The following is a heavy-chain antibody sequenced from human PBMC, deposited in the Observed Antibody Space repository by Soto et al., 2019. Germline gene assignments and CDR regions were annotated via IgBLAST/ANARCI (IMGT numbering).Heavy chain of an antibody. V-gene: IGHV1-46*01. CDR1: GYTFTSYY. CDR3: ARDAYGYYFDY. Sequence: ASVKVSCKASGYTFTSYYMHWVRQAPGQGLEWMGIINPSGGSTSYAQKFQGRVTMTRDTSTSTAYMELSSLRSEDTAVYYCARDAYGYYFDYWGQGTLVTVSS. J-gene: IGHJ4*02. D-gene: IGHD4-17*01. CDR2: INPSGGST.